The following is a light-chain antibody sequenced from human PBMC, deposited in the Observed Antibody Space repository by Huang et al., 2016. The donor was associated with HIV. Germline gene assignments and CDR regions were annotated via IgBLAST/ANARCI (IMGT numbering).Light chain of an antibody. CDR2: DTS. Sequence: EVVLTQSPPTLSLSPGETGTLSCRASQSVATYVSWYQQRPGQGPRLLIYDTSYRAPGVPARFSGTGSGTDFTLTISSLEPEDLAIYYCQQRSNWPLTFGGGTKVEI. V-gene: IGKV3-11*01. CDR3: QQRSNWPLT. CDR1: QSVATY. J-gene: IGKJ4*01.